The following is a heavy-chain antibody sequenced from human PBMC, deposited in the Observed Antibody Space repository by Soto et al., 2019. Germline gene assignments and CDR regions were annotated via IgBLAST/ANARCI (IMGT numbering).Heavy chain of an antibody. Sequence: AGGAPRISCAASGFTFSGYAMHWVRQAPGTGLEWVALISYDGSNKYSADSVKGRLTISRDNSKNTVYMQMNSLRAEDTAVFYCARVLRGYSYGSIDYWGQGTLVTVSS. CDR3: ARVLRGYSYGSIDY. CDR1: GFTFSGYA. V-gene: IGHV3-30*04. J-gene: IGHJ4*02. D-gene: IGHD5-18*01. CDR2: ISYDGSNK.